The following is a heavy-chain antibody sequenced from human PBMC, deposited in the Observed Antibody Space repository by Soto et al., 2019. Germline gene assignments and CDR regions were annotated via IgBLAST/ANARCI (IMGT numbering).Heavy chain of an antibody. J-gene: IGHJ3*02. CDR1: GYIFTNYW. Sequence: PGESLKISCKASGYIFTNYWITWVRQLPGKGLEWMGRIDPTNSYTNYGPSFQGHVTISADKSINTAYLQWSSLKASDTAMYYCARRYSSSPYAFDIWGQGTMVTVSS. V-gene: IGHV5-10-1*01. CDR3: ARRYSSSPYAFDI. D-gene: IGHD6-6*01. CDR2: IDPTNSYT.